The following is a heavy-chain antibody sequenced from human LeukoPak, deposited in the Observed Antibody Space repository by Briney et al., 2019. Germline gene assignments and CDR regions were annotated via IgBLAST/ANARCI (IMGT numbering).Heavy chain of an antibody. CDR3: ARDQPASNWNYYYYYGMDV. D-gene: IGHD1-20*01. CDR1: GGSISSYY. Sequence: SETLSLTCTVSGGSISSYYWSWIRQPPGKGLEWIGYIYYSGSTNYNPSLKSRVTISVDTSKNQFSLKLSSVTAADTAVYYCARDQPASNWNYYYYYGMDVWGQGTTVTVSS. CDR2: IYYSGST. J-gene: IGHJ6*02. V-gene: IGHV4-59*12.